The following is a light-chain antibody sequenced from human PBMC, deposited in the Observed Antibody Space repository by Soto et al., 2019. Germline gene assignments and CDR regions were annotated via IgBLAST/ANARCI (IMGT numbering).Light chain of an antibody. J-gene: IGKJ2*01. CDR3: LQSDTFPYT. CDR1: QDIDRW. CDR2: TAS. Sequence: DIQMTQSPSSVSASVGDRVIISCRASQDIDRWLAWFQHKPGKAPKLLISTASSLQSGVPSRFSGSVSGTDFTLTIASLQFEDFATYYCLQSDTFPYTFALGTKLEIK. V-gene: IGKV1D-12*01.